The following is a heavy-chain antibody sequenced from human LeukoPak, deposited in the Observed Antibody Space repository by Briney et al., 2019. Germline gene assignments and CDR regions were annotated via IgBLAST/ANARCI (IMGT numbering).Heavy chain of an antibody. CDR1: GGTFSSYA. CDR2: IIPIFGTA. D-gene: IGHD3-22*01. V-gene: IGHV1-69*13. J-gene: IGHJ4*02. Sequence: GASVKVSCKASGGTFSSYAISWVRQAAGQGLEWMGGIIPIFGTANYAQKFQGRVTITADESTSTAYMELSSLRSEDTAVYYCARDSSGYYYFDYWGQGTLVTVSS. CDR3: ARDSSGYYYFDY.